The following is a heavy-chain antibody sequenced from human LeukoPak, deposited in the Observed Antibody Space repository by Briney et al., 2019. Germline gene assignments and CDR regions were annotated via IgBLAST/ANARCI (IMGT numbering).Heavy chain of an antibody. Sequence: SETLSLTCAVYGGSFSGYYWSWIRQPPGKGLEWIGEINHSGSTNYNPALKSRVTISEDTSKHQISLKLSSVTAADTAVYYCARVRGYYDSSGYDYWGQGTLVTVSS. V-gene: IGHV4-34*01. CDR1: GGSFSGYY. CDR3: ARVRGYYDSSGYDY. J-gene: IGHJ4*02. D-gene: IGHD3-22*01. CDR2: INHSGST.